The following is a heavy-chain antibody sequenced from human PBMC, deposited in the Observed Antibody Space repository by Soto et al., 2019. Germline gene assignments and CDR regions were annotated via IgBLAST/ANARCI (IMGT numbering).Heavy chain of an antibody. CDR3: ARDRIYSSSWYDY. J-gene: IGHJ4*02. V-gene: IGHV3-30-3*01. CDR2: ISYDGSNK. Sequence: QVQLVESGGGVVQPGRSLRLSCAASGFTFSSYAMHWVRQAPGKGLEWVAVISYDGSNKYYADSVKGRFTISRDNSKNPRYLQMNSLRAEDTAVYYCARDRIYSSSWYDYWGQGTLVTVSS. CDR1: GFTFSSYA. D-gene: IGHD6-13*01.